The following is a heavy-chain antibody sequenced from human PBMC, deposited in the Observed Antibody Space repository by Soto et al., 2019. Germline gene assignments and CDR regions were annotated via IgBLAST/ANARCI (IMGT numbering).Heavy chain of an antibody. Sequence: HPGGSLRLSCAASGFTFSSYAMSWVRQAPGKGLEWVSAISGSGGSTYYADSVKGRFTISRDNSKNTLYLQMNSLRAEDTAVYYCASFLGIVVVPAAAFDPWGQGTLVTVSS. CDR1: GFTFSSYA. J-gene: IGHJ5*02. CDR3: ASFLGIVVVPAAAFDP. D-gene: IGHD2-2*01. CDR2: ISGSGGST. V-gene: IGHV3-23*01.